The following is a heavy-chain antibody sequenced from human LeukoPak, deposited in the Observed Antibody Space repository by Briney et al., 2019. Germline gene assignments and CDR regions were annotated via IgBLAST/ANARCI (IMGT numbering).Heavy chain of an antibody. Sequence: SETLSLTCTVSGGSISSSSYYWGWIRQPPGKGLEWIGSIYYSGSTYYNPSLKSRVTISVDTSKNQFSLKLSSVTAADTAVYYCASAVDTAMVTPGWFDPWGQGTLVTVSS. CDR1: GGSISSSSYY. D-gene: IGHD5-18*01. J-gene: IGHJ5*02. CDR3: ASAVDTAMVTPGWFDP. CDR2: IYYSGST. V-gene: IGHV4-39*07.